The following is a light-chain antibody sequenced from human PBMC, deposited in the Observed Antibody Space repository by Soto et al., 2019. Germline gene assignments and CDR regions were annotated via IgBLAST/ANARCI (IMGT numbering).Light chain of an antibody. CDR1: QSLLHSNGYNY. J-gene: IGKJ5*01. Sequence: DSVMTQSPLSLPVTPGEPASISCRSSQSLLHSNGYNYLDWYLQRPGQSPQLLIYLGSNRASGAPARFSGSGSGTDFTLKISRVAAEDVGVYYCMQSLQTPITFGQGTRLEIK. V-gene: IGKV2-28*01. CDR2: LGS. CDR3: MQSLQTPIT.